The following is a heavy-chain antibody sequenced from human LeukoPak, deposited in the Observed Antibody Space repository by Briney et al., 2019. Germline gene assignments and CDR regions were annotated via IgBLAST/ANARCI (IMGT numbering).Heavy chain of an antibody. Sequence: RASVKVSCKASGGTFSSYAISWVRQAPGQGLEWMGGIIPIFGTANYAQKFQGRVTITADESTSTAYMELSSLRSEDTAVYYCASGDRIVGAPDLKYYFDYWGQGTLVTVSS. J-gene: IGHJ4*02. CDR3: ASGDRIVGAPDLKYYFDY. CDR1: GGTFSSYA. V-gene: IGHV1-69*13. D-gene: IGHD1-26*01. CDR2: IIPIFGTA.